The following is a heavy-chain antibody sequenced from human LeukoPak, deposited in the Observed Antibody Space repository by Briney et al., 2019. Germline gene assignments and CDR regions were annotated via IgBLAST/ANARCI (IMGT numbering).Heavy chain of an antibody. CDR3: ATSTARATGGSYFEYFDY. Sequence: PSETLSLTCTVSGGSISSGSYYWSWIRQPPGKGLEWIGYIYYSGSTNYNPSLKSRVTISVDTSKNQFSLKLSSVTAADTVVYYCATSTARATGGSYFEYFDYWGQGTLVTVSS. D-gene: IGHD1-26*01. CDR2: IYYSGST. J-gene: IGHJ4*02. CDR1: GGSISSGSYY. V-gene: IGHV4-61*01.